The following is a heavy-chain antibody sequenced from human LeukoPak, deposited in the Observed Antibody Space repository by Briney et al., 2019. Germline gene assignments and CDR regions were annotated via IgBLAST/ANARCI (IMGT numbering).Heavy chain of an antibody. CDR2: ISSSSSYI. CDR3: ARDLNGTDYDFWSGYWPNWFDP. V-gene: IGHV3-21*01. J-gene: IGHJ5*02. Sequence: GGSLRLSCAASGFTFSSYSMNWVRQAPGKGLEWVSSISSSSSYIYYADSVKGRFTISRDNAKNSLYLRMNSLRAEDTAVYYCARDLNGTDYDFWSGYWPNWFDPWGQGTLVTVSS. D-gene: IGHD3-3*01. CDR1: GFTFSSYS.